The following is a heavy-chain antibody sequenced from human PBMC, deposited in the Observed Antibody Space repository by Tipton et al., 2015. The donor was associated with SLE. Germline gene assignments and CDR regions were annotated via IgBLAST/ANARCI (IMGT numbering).Heavy chain of an antibody. Sequence: SLRLSCAASGFTFSSYEMNWVRQAPGKGLEWVSYISSSGSTIYYADSVKGRFTISRDNAKNSLYLQMNSLRAEDTAVYYCARGYYDAFDIWGQGTMVTVSS. J-gene: IGHJ3*02. D-gene: IGHD2-21*01. CDR2: ISSSGSTI. CDR1: GFTFSSYE. CDR3: ARGYYDAFDI. V-gene: IGHV3-48*03.